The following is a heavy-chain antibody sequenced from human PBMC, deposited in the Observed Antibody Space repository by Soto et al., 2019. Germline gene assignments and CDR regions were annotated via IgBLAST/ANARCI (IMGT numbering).Heavy chain of an antibody. CDR2: ISGSGGST. D-gene: IGHD1-26*01. CDR1: GFTFSSYA. Sequence: GGSLRLSCAASGFTFSSYAMSWVRQAPGKGLEWVSAISGSGGSTYYADSVKGRFTISRDNSKNTLYLQMNSLRAEDTAVYYCAKDKAWELFTNYYYGMDVWGQGTTVTVSS. J-gene: IGHJ6*02. CDR3: AKDKAWELFTNYYYGMDV. V-gene: IGHV3-23*01.